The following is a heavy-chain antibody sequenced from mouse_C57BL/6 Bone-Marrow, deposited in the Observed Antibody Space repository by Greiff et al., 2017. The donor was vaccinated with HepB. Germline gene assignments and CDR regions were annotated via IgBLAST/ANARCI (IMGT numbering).Heavy chain of an antibody. Sequence: QVQLQQSGAELAKPGASVKLSCKASGYTFTSYWMHWVKQRPGQGLEWIGYINPSSGYTKYNQKFKDKATLTADKSASTAYMQLSSLTYEDSAVYYCATLWLRRLPFDVWGTGTTVTVSS. J-gene: IGHJ1*03. D-gene: IGHD2-2*01. CDR1: GYTFTSYW. V-gene: IGHV1-7*01. CDR3: ATLWLRRLPFDV. CDR2: INPSSGYT.